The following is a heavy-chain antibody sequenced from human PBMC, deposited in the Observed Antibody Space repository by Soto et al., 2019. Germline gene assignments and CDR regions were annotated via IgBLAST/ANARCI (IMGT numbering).Heavy chain of an antibody. J-gene: IGHJ6*02. CDR3: ARLHGYCISSSCHGHYAMDV. D-gene: IGHD2-2*01. CDR1: GGSLSSYY. V-gene: IGHV4-59*08. CDR2: IYFSGIT. Sequence: SETLSLTCTVSGGSLSSYYWSWIRQSPGKGLENLGYIYFSGITYYNPSLNSRVTVSVDSSKNQFSLKVTSVTAADTAVYYCARLHGYCISSSCHGHYAMDVWGQGTTVTVSS.